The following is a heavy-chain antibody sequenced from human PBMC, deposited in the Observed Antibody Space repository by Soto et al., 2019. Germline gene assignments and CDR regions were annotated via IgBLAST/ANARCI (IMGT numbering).Heavy chain of an antibody. CDR3: AREGIQRWLRPPGGYYGMDV. Sequence: ASVKVSCKASGYTFTSYYMHWVRQAPGQGLEWMGIINPSGGSTSYAQKFQGRVTMTRDTSTSTVYMELSSLRSEDTAVYYCAREGIQRWLRPPGGYYGMDVWGQGTTVTVSS. CDR2: INPSGGST. V-gene: IGHV1-46*01. J-gene: IGHJ6*01. CDR1: GYTFTSYY. D-gene: IGHD5-18*01.